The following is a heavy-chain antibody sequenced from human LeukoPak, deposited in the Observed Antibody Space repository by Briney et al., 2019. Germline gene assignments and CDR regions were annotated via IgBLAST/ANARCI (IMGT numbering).Heavy chain of an antibody. CDR1: GGSISSRTYY. CDR2: IYYSGST. J-gene: IGHJ4*02. Sequence: PSETLSLTCTVSGGSISSRTYYWSWIRQHPGKGLERIGSIYYSGSTYYNPSLKSRVSVSVDTSKNQFSLKVSSVTAADTAVYYCARLVGAATDPFDYWGQGTLVTVSS. V-gene: IGHV4-39*01. CDR3: ARLVGAATDPFDY. D-gene: IGHD2-15*01.